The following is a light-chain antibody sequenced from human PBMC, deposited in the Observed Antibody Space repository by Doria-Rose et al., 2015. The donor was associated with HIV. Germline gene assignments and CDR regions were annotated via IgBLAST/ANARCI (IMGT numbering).Light chain of an antibody. Sequence: TQSPGTLSLSPGERATLSCRASQSFSSTYLAWYQQKPGQAPSLLIYDGSTRATDIPDRFSASGSGTDSTLTINRLEPEDFALYYCHQYGTSWTFGQGTKVGI. CDR3: HQYGTSWT. V-gene: IGKV3-20*01. CDR1: QSFSSTY. CDR2: DGS. J-gene: IGKJ1*01.